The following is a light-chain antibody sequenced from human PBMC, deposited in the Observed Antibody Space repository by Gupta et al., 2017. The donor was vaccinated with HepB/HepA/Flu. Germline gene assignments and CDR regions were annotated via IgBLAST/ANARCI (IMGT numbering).Light chain of an antibody. Sequence: SFEVSQPPSVSVSPGQTASITCSGDKLGNKYASWYQQKPGQSPVLVIYQNFRRPSGIPERCAGYNSGTKAIMNISGTQAFDDSYEDCQAWDKSAHVVFGGGTKLTVL. CDR2: QNF. CDR3: QAWDKSAHVV. J-gene: IGLJ2*01. CDR1: KLGNKY. V-gene: IGLV3-1*01.